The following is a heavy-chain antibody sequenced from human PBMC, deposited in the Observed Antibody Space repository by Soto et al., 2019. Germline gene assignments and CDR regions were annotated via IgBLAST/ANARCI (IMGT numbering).Heavy chain of an antibody. CDR2: IIPIFGTA. Sequence: QVQLVQSGAEVKKPGSSVKVSCKASGGTFSSYAISWVRQAPGQGLEWMGGIIPIFGTANYAQKFQGRVTITADESTSTAYMELSSLRSEDTAVYYCATTYDFWSGYYPYYYYYYGMDVWCQGTTVTVSS. CDR3: ATTYDFWSGYYPYYYYYYGMDV. V-gene: IGHV1-69*01. J-gene: IGHJ6*02. D-gene: IGHD3-3*01. CDR1: GGTFSSYA.